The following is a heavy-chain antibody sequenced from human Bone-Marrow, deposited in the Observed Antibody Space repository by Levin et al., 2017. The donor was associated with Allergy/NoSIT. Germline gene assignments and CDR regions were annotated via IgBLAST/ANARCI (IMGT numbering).Heavy chain of an antibody. D-gene: IGHD6-19*01. CDR3: TKDTSVDTSGWFGGWFDP. CDR2: ISWNGGRT. J-gene: IGHJ5*02. V-gene: IGHV3-9*01. CDR1: GFTFENYA. Sequence: PGGSLRLSCAASGFTFENYAMHWVRQVPGKGLEWVSGISWNGGRTGYADSVKGRFTISRVNAKNFLHMQMNSLRVDDTALYYCTKDTSVDTSGWFGGWFDPWGQGTLVTVSS.